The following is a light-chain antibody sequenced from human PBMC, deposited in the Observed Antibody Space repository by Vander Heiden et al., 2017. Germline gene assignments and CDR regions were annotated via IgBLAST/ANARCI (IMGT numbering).Light chain of an antibody. V-gene: IGLV1-44*01. CDR1: SSNIGSNT. J-gene: IGLJ3*02. Sequence: QSVLTQPPSPSGTPGQRVTISCSGSSSNIGSNTVNGYQQLPGTAPKLLIYSNNQRPSGVPDRFSGSKSGTSASLAISGLQSEDEADYYCAAWDDSLNGRVFGGGTKLTVL. CDR3: AAWDDSLNGRV. CDR2: SNN.